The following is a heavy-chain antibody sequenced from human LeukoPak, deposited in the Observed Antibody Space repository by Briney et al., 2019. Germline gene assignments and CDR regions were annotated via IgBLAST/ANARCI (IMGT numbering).Heavy chain of an antibody. D-gene: IGHD2-21*01. CDR1: GFTFDDYG. CDR2: INWNGGST. CDR3: ARFRCGGDCYSHYYYYYMDV. V-gene: IGHV3-20*04. Sequence: GGSLRLSCAASGFTFDDYGMSWVRQAPGKGLEWVSGINWNGGSTGYADSVRGRLTISRDNAKNSLYLQMNSLRAEDTALYYCARFRCGGDCYSHYYYYYMDVWGKGTTVTVS. J-gene: IGHJ6*03.